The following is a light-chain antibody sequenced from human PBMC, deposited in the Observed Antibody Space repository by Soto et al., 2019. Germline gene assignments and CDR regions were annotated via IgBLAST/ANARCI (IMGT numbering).Light chain of an antibody. CDR1: QSVIY. V-gene: IGKV3-20*01. CDR3: HQYGIVPWT. Sequence: EIVLNQSPGTLSLSPGERATLSCRASQSVIYLAWYQQKPGQAPRLLFYGASNRATGIPGRFSGSGSGTDFTLTISRMEPEDSAVYYCHQYGIVPWTFGQGTKVDIK. CDR2: GAS. J-gene: IGKJ1*01.